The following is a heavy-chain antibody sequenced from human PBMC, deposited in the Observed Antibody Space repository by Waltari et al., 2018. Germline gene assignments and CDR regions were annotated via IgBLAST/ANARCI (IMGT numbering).Heavy chain of an antibody. CDR3: AKEQEVTTPYYYYGMDV. D-gene: IGHD4-17*01. CDR2: IRGSGGST. CDR1: GFTFSSYA. Sequence: EVQLLESGGGLVQPGGSLRLSCAASGFTFSSYAISWVRQAPGRGLEWVSAIRGSGGSTYYADSVKGRFTISRDNSKNTLYLQMNSLRAEDTAVYYCAKEQEVTTPYYYYGMDVWGQGTTVTVSS. J-gene: IGHJ6*02. V-gene: IGHV3-23*01.